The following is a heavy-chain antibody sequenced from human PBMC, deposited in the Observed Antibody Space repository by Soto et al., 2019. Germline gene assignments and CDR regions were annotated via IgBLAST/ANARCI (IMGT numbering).Heavy chain of an antibody. V-gene: IGHV4-59*01. D-gene: IGHD3-10*01. CDR1: GDSISRYY. CDR2: IYYSGET. CDR3: ARDQGGEFLKGSGMDV. Sequence: QVQLQESGPGLVKPSETLSLTCTVSGDSISRYYWSWIRLSPGKGLEWIGYIYYSGETNYNPSVKSRVTISVDRTKNSFSLKLSSVTAADTAVYYCARDQGGEFLKGSGMDVWGQGTTVTVSS. J-gene: IGHJ6*02.